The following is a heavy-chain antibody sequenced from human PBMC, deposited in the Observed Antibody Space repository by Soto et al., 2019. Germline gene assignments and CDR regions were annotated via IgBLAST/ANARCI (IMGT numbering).Heavy chain of an antibody. Sequence: GEPLKISCKGSVYSFTSYWNGWVRQMPGKGLEWMGIIYPGDSDTRYSPSFQGQVTISADKSISTAYLQWSSLKASDTAMYYCARHVYSSSKGWFDPWGQGTLVTVSS. D-gene: IGHD6-13*01. CDR2: IYPGDSDT. J-gene: IGHJ5*02. CDR1: VYSFTSYW. CDR3: ARHVYSSSKGWFDP. V-gene: IGHV5-51*01.